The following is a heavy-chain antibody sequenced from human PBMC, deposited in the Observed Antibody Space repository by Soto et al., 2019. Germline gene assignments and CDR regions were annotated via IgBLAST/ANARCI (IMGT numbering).Heavy chain of an antibody. Sequence: QVQLVQSGAEVKKPGSSVKVSCKASGGTFSSYAISWVRQAPGQGLEWMGGIIPIFGTANYAQKFQGRVTSTAGESTSTAYMELSSLRSEDTAVYYCARDFDPYIVVVVAAHHAFESLGQGTMVTVSS. J-gene: IGHJ3*02. D-gene: IGHD2-15*01. CDR3: ARDFDPYIVVVVAAHHAFES. V-gene: IGHV1-69*12. CDR1: GGTFSSYA. CDR2: IIPIFGTA.